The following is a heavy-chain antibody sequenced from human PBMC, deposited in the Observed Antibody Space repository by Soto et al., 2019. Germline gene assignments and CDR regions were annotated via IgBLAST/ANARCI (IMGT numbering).Heavy chain of an antibody. CDR3: ARESQKNSYGYSPLDY. Sequence: QVQLVESGGGVVQPGRSLRLSCAASGFTFSSYAMHWVRQAPGKGLEWVAVISYDGSNKYYADSVKGRFTISRDNSKNTLYLQMNSLRAEDTAVYYCARESQKNSYGYSPLDYWGQGTLVTVSS. J-gene: IGHJ4*02. CDR1: GFTFSSYA. CDR2: ISYDGSNK. D-gene: IGHD5-18*01. V-gene: IGHV3-30-3*01.